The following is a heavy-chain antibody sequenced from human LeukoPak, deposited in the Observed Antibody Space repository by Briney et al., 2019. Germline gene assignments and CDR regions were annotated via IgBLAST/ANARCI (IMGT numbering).Heavy chain of an antibody. J-gene: IGHJ4*02. V-gene: IGHV4-38-2*01. D-gene: IGHD4-17*01. CDR3: ARRRRNGDYGY. Sequence: PSEXXXXXCAVSGYSISSGYYXGWIRQPPGKGLEWIGGIYHSGSTYYNPSLKSRLTISVHTSKNQFSLKLSSVTAADTAVYYCARRRRNGDYGYWGQGTLVTVSS. CDR1: GYSISSGYY. CDR2: IYHSGST.